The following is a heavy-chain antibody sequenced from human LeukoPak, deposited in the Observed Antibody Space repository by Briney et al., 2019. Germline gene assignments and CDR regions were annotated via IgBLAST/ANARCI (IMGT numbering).Heavy chain of an antibody. CDR1: GFTFDDYA. Sequence: GRSLRLSCAASGFTFDDYAMHWVRQAPGKGLEWVSGISWNSGSIGYADSVKGRFTISRDNAKNSLYLQMNSLRAEDTALYYCAKLRTSSSWYLDAMDVWGQGTTVTVSS. CDR2: ISWNSGSI. V-gene: IGHV3-9*01. J-gene: IGHJ6*02. CDR3: AKLRTSSSWYLDAMDV. D-gene: IGHD6-13*01.